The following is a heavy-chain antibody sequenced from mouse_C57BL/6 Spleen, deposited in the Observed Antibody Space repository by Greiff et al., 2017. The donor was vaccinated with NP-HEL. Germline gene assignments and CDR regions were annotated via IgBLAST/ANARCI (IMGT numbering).Heavy chain of an antibody. Sequence: EVQVVESGGGLVKPGGSLKLSCAASGFTFSDYGMHWVRQAPEKGLEWVAYISSGSSTIYYADTVKGRFTISRDNAKNTLFLQMTSLRSEDTAMYYCARDYDGPAWFAYWGQGTLVTVSA. D-gene: IGHD2-3*01. J-gene: IGHJ3*01. V-gene: IGHV5-17*01. CDR1: GFTFSDYG. CDR3: ARDYDGPAWFAY. CDR2: ISSGSSTI.